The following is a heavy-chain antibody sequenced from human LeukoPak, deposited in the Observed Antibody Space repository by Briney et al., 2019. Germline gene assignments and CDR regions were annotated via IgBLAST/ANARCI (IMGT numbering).Heavy chain of an antibody. CDR2: ITYVRNYQ. J-gene: IGHJ3*01. CDR3: VRDANVMVTFGGLRVCAFDL. Sequence: PGGCLRLSCAASGFGFRTYGMHWVRQAPGKGLEWVAVITYVRNYQYYVDSVKGRFTISRDNSKSTMYLQMNSLRVDDTAVYYCVRDANVMVTFGGLRVCAFDLWGQGTMVGVSS. D-gene: IGHD3-16*01. V-gene: IGHV3-33*01. CDR1: GFGFRTYG.